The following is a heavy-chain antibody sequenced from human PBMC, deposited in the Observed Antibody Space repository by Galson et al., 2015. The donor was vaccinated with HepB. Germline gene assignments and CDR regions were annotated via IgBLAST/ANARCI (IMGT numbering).Heavy chain of an antibody. J-gene: IGHJ6*03. V-gene: IGHV3-7*01. CDR3: ARKDIVVVPAASVDYYMDV. D-gene: IGHD2-2*01. Sequence: SLRLSCAASGFTFSSYWMSWVRQAPGKGLEWVANIKQDGSEKYYVDSVKGRFTISRDNAKNSLYLQMNSLRAEDTAVYYCARKDIVVVPAASVDYYMDVWGKGTTVTVSS. CDR2: IKQDGSEK. CDR1: GFTFSSYW.